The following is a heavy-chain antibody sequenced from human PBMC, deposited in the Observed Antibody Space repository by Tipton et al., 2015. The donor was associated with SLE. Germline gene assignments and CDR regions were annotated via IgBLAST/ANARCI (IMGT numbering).Heavy chain of an antibody. CDR2: INSDGTTT. CDR3: AKTPGIAAIDY. CDR1: GFTFSSYW. J-gene: IGHJ4*02. V-gene: IGHV3-74*01. Sequence: SLRLSCAASGFTFSSYWMHWVRQVPGKGLVWVSRINSDGTTTSYADSVKGRFTISRDNSKNTLYLQMNSLRAEDTAVYYCAKTPGIAAIDYWGQGTLVTVSS. D-gene: IGHD6-13*01.